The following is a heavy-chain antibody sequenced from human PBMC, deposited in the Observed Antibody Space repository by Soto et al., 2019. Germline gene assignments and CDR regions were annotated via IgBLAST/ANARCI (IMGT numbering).Heavy chain of an antibody. CDR2: IKSDGITT. V-gene: IGHV3-74*01. Sequence: EVQLVESRGGLVQPGGSLRLSCAASGFTFSSYWLHWVRQAPGKGLMWVSRIKSDGITTNYADSVKGRFTISRDNARNTVYLQMNSLRGDDTAVYFCARGALYAFYLDVWGKGTTVTVSS. CDR3: ARGALYAFYLDV. J-gene: IGHJ6*03. D-gene: IGHD3-16*01. CDR1: GFTFSSYW.